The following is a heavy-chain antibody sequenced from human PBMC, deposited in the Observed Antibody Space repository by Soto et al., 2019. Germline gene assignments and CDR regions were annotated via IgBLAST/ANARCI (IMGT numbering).Heavy chain of an antibody. Sequence: VASVRVSCKXSGYTFTSYYMHWVRQAPGQGLEWMGIINPSGGSTSYAQKFQGRVTMTRDTSTSTVYMELSSLRSEDTAVYYCARAGYSYGYWFDPWGQGTLVTVSS. CDR1: GYTFTSYY. D-gene: IGHD5-18*01. J-gene: IGHJ5*02. CDR2: INPSGGST. CDR3: ARAGYSYGYWFDP. V-gene: IGHV1-46*01.